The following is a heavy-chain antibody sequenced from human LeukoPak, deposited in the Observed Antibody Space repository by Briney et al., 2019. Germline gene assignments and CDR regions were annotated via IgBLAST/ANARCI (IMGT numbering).Heavy chain of an antibody. CDR1: GGSIRDYY. V-gene: IGHV4-59*13. J-gene: IGHJ5*02. Sequence: SETLSLTCTVSGGSIRDYYWSWIRQPPGKGPEWIAYIYYSGSTNYNPSLKSRVTISLDASKNQFSPRLSSVTAADTATYYCAGSKNARGDTNWFDPWGQGTLVTVSS. CDR2: IYYSGST. CDR3: AGSKNARGDTNWFDP. D-gene: IGHD2-21*01.